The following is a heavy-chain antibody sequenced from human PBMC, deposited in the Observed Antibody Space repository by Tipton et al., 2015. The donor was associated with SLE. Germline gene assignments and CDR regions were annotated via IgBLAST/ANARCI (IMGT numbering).Heavy chain of an antibody. D-gene: IGHD2/OR15-2a*01. V-gene: IGHV4-39*01. CDR2: IYYTGST. CDR1: GGSISSSSYY. J-gene: IGHJ3*02. CDR3: ASGPVLLGAFDI. Sequence: LRLSCTVSGGSISSSSYYWGWIRQPPGKGLEWIGSIYYTGSTYYKPSLKSRVTMSVDTSKRQVSLALTSVTAADTSIFYCASGPVLLGAFDIWGQGTVVTVSS.